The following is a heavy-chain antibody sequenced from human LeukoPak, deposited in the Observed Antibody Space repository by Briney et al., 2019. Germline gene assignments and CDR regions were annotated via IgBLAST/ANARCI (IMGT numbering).Heavy chain of an antibody. Sequence: GGSLRLSCAAAGFTFSSYAMSWVRQAPGKGLEWVSTISNSVGNTCYADSVKGRFTISRDNSKNTLYLQMNSLRAEDTAVYYCAKLRLYSSGWYYFDYWGQGTLVTVSS. J-gene: IGHJ4*02. CDR3: AKLRLYSSGWYYFDY. D-gene: IGHD6-19*01. V-gene: IGHV3-23*01. CDR1: GFTFSSYA. CDR2: ISNSVGNT.